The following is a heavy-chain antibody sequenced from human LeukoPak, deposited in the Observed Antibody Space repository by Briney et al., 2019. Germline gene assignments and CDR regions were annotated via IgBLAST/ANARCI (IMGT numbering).Heavy chain of an antibody. J-gene: IGHJ4*02. CDR1: GSTFYIFG. CDR2: IRHDGVIK. Sequence: PAVSLRRNCSGSGSTFYIFGMYRVRQAPGKELEWLDFIRHDGVIKYYADSVKGGFTISRDNSKNTLYLQLNSLRAEDTAVYYCAKDSLTDIDYWGEGNLVTVSS. D-gene: IGHD3-9*01. V-gene: IGHV3-30*02. CDR3: AKDSLTDIDY.